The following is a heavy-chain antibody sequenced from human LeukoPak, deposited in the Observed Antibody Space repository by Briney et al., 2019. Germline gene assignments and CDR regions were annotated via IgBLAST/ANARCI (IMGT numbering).Heavy chain of an antibody. J-gene: IGHJ4*02. V-gene: IGHV4-38-2*02. D-gene: IGHD3-9*01. CDR1: GYSISSGYY. CDR3: ARADYDILTGYSLYYFDY. CDR2: IYHSGST. Sequence: SETLSLTCTVSGYSISSGYYWGWIRQPPGKGLEWIGSIYHSGSTYYNPSLKSRVTISVDTSKNQFSPKLSSVTAADTAVYYCARADYDILTGYSLYYFDYWGQGTLVTVSS.